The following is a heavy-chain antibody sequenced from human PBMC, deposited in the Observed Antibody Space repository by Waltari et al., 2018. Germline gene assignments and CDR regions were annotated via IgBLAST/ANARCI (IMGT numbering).Heavy chain of an antibody. CDR3: ARLLTGTTIDY. CDR1: GFTFSSYS. CDR2: ISSMSSYI. Sequence: EVQLVESGGGLVKPGGSLRLSCAASGFTFSSYSMNWVRQAPGKGREWVSYISSMSSYIYYAASVKGRFTISRDNAKNSLYLKMNSLRAEDTAVYYCARLLTGTTIDYWGQGTLVTVSS. J-gene: IGHJ4*02. D-gene: IGHD1-7*01. V-gene: IGHV3-21*01.